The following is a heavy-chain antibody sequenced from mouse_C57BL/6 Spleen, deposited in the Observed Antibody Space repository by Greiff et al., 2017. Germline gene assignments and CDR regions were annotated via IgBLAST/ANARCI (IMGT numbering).Heavy chain of an antibody. V-gene: IGHV1-82*01. CDR2: IYPGDGDT. Sequence: QVQLQQSGPELVKPGASVKISCKASGYAFSSSWMNWVKQRPGKGLEWIGRIYPGDGDTNYNGKFKGKATLTADKSSSTAYMQLSSLTSEDSAVYFCARSGGYDGYFDYWGQGTTLTVSS. D-gene: IGHD2-2*01. CDR3: ARSGGYDGYFDY. CDR1: GYAFSSSW. J-gene: IGHJ2*01.